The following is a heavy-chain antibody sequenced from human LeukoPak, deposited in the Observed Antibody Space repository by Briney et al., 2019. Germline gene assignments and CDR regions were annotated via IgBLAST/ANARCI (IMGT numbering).Heavy chain of an antibody. D-gene: IGHD3-3*01. CDR3: ARELAALEWSRPSDYYYGMDV. CDR2: INPNSGGT. V-gene: IGHV1-2*06. CDR1: GYTFTSYY. Sequence: ASVKVSCKASGYTFTSYYMHWVRQAPGQGLEWMGRINPNSGGTNYAQKFRGRVTMTRDTSISTAYMELSRLRSDDTAVYYCARELAALEWSRPSDYYYGMDVWGQGTTVTVSS. J-gene: IGHJ6*02.